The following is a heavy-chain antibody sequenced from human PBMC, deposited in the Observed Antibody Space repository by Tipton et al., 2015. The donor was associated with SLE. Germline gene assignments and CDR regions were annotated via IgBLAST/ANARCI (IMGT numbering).Heavy chain of an antibody. J-gene: IGHJ2*01. CDR3: ARVADWYFDL. CDR1: GGSISGYY. Sequence: TLSLTCTVSGGSISGYYWSWIRQPAGKGLEWFGRIYTSEISDYNPSLKSRVTMSVDTSKNQFSLKLSSVTAADTAVYYCARVADWYFDLWGRGTLVTVSS. CDR2: IYTSEIS. V-gene: IGHV4-4*07.